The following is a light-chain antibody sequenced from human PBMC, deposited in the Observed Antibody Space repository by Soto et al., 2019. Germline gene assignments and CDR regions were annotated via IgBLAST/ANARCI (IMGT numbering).Light chain of an antibody. J-gene: IGLJ3*02. CDR3: CSYADTSTFWVV. CDR2: EGT. Sequence: SALTQPASVSGSPGQSITISCSGTSSDFGGYNVVSWYQQHPGKAPKLIIYEGTKRPSRVSNRFSGSKSGNAASLTISGLQTEDEADYYCCSYADTSTFWVVFGGGTKVTVL. V-gene: IGLV2-23*03. CDR1: SSDFGGYNV.